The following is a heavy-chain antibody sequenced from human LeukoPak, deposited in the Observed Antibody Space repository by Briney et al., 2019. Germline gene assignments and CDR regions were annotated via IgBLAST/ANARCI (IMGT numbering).Heavy chain of an antibody. CDR2: SNDGGTST. J-gene: IGHJ4*02. Sequence: PGGSLRLSCAASGFTLSSYWMHWVRQAPGKGLVWVSRSNDGGTSTTYADSVKGRFTISRDNAKNTLYLQMNSLRAEDTAVYYCTRGGSMATGDYWGQGTLVTVSS. D-gene: IGHD2/OR15-2a*01. V-gene: IGHV3-74*01. CDR1: GFTLSSYW. CDR3: TRGGSMATGDY.